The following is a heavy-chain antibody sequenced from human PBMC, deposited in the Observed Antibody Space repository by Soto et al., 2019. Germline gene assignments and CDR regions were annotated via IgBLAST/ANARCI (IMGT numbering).Heavy chain of an antibody. CDR3: ARHRYCSGGSCYSGDFDY. D-gene: IGHD2-15*01. CDR1: GGSISRGGYY. J-gene: IGHJ4*02. V-gene: IGHV4-39*01. CDR2: MFYSGGT. Sequence: SETLSLTCTVSGGSISRGGYYWNWIRQHPGKGLEWIGYMFYSGGTYYNPSLKSRVTISVDTSKNQFSLKLSSVTAADTAVYYCARHRYCSGGSCYSGDFDYWGQGTLVTVSS.